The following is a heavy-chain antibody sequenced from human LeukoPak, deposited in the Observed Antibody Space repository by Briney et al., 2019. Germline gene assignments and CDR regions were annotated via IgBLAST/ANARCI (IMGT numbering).Heavy chain of an antibody. CDR1: GGSISSSHYY. Sequence: SETLSLTCTVSGGSISSSHYYWGWIRQSPGKGLVWIGSIYYSGTTYYNPSLESRVTISDDTSMNRFSLMLTSLTAADTAVYYCARQSSDYYYYYIDVWGEGTTVIVSS. J-gene: IGHJ6*03. CDR2: IYYSGTT. V-gene: IGHV4-39*01. CDR3: ARQSSDYYYYYIDV.